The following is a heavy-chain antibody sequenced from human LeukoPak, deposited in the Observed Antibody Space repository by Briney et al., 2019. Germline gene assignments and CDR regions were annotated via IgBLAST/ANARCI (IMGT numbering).Heavy chain of an antibody. CDR3: ARYNGYCSGGSCYHFDY. D-gene: IGHD2-15*01. CDR2: ISAYNGNT. J-gene: IGHJ4*02. CDR1: GYTFTSYG. Sequence: AASVKVSCKASGYTFTSYGISWVRQAPGQGLEWMGWISAYNGNTNYAQKLQGRVTMTTDTSTSTAYTELGSLRSDDTAVYYCARYNGYCSGGSCYHFDYWGQGTLVTVSS. V-gene: IGHV1-18*01.